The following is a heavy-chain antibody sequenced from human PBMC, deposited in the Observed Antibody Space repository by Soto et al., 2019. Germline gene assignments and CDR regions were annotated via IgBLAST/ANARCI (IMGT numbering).Heavy chain of an antibody. CDR2: ISSSGSTI. CDR3: ARELRGVTSYYYGMDV. J-gene: IGHJ6*02. V-gene: IGHV3-11*01. CDR1: GFTFSDYY. Sequence: QVQLVESGGGLVKPGGSLRLSCAASGFTFSDYYMSWIRQAPGKGLEWVSYISSSGSTIYYADSVKGRFTIYRDNAKNPLYLQMNSLRAEDTAVYYCARELRGVTSYYYGMDVWGQGTTVTVSS. D-gene: IGHD2-21*02.